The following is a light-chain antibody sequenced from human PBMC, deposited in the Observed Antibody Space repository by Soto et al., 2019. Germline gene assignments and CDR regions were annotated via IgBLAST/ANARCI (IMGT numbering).Light chain of an antibody. V-gene: IGKV1-5*01. CDR1: QTLSSW. CDR2: EVS. CDR3: QQYNSYSLT. Sequence: DIQMIQSPSTLSASVGDRVTIACRASQTLSSWLAWYQQKPGKAPRLLIYEVSSLESGVPSSFSGRGSGTEFTLTISSLQPNYCATSYCQQYNSYSLTFGGGTKVEIK. J-gene: IGKJ4*01.